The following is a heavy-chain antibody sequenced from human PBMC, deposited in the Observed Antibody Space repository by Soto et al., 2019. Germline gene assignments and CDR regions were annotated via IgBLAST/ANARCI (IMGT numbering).Heavy chain of an antibody. Sequence: EVQLVESGGGLVQPGGSLRLSCAASGFTFSSYSMNWVRQAPGKGLEWVSYITGGSNTIYYADSVKGRFTISRDDAKNSLYLQMNSLRAEDTAVYYCARGGSTGWYSYWGQGTLVTVSS. CDR1: GFTFSSYS. CDR2: ITGGSNTI. J-gene: IGHJ4*02. CDR3: ARGGSTGWYSY. V-gene: IGHV3-48*01. D-gene: IGHD6-13*01.